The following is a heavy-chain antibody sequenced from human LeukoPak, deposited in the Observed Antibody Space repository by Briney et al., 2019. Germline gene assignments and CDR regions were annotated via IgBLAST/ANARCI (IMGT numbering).Heavy chain of an antibody. J-gene: IGHJ4*02. D-gene: IGHD3-3*01. CDR2: ISYDGSNK. CDR3: ARDLSPYYDFWSGFGY. CDR1: GFTFSSYA. V-gene: IGHV3-30*04. Sequence: GKSLRLSCAASGFTFSSYAMHWVRQAPGKGLEWVAVISYDGSNKYYADSVQGRFTISRDNSKNTLYLQINSLRAEDTAVYYCARDLSPYYDFWSGFGYWGQGTPVTVSS.